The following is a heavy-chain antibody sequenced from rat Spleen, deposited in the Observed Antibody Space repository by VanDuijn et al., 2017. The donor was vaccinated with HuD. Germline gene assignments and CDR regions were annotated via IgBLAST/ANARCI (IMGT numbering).Heavy chain of an antibody. V-gene: IGHV5-25*01. CDR1: GFTFSNYD. CDR2: ISTSGGST. Sequence: EVQLVESGGGLVQPGRSLKLSCAASGFTFSNYDMAWVRQAPTKGLEWVASISTSGGSTYYRDSVKGRFTVSRDNAKSTLYLQMDSLRSEDTATYYCARRARPLVDWGQGVMVTVSS. D-gene: IGHD1-12*03. CDR3: ARRARPLVD. J-gene: IGHJ2*01.